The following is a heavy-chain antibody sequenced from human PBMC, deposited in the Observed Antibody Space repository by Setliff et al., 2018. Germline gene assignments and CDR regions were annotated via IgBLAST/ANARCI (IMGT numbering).Heavy chain of an antibody. CDR1: GGSISSIYW. J-gene: IGHJ4*02. CDR2: INHSGST. Sequence: SETLSLTCAVSGGSISSIYWWSWVRQPPGKGLEWIGEINHSGSTSYNPSLKSRVTISVDKSKNQFSLRLTSVTAADTAVYYCARAYGGGHDYWGQGTLVTVSS. D-gene: IGHD4-17*01. V-gene: IGHV4-4*02. CDR3: ARAYGGGHDY.